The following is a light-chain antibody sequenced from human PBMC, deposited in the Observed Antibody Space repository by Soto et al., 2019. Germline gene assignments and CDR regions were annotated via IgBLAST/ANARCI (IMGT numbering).Light chain of an antibody. V-gene: IGKV3-20*01. CDR3: QQYYNWPRT. Sequence: IVLTQSPGTLSLSPGERATLFCRASQSVTSNYLARYQQKPGQAPRLLIYGASSRATGIPARFSGSGSGTEFTLTISSLQPEDFAVYYCQQYYNWPRTFGQGTKVDIK. CDR1: QSVTSNY. CDR2: GAS. J-gene: IGKJ1*01.